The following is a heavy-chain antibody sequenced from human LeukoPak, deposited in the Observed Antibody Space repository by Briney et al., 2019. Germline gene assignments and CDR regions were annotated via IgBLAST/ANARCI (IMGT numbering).Heavy chain of an antibody. CDR2: ISYDGSNK. CDR1: GFTFSSYA. Sequence: PGRSLRLSCAASGFTFSSYAMHWVRQAPGKGLEWVAVISYDGSNKYYADSVKGRFTISRDNSKNTLYLQMNSLRAEDTAVYYCARDSARYCSSTSCYSFDYWGQGTLVTVSS. J-gene: IGHJ4*02. V-gene: IGHV3-30*04. D-gene: IGHD2-2*01. CDR3: ARDSARYCSSTSCYSFDY.